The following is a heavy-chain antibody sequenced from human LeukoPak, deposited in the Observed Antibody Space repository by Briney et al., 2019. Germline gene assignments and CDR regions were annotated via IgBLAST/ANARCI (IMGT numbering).Heavy chain of an antibody. J-gene: IGHJ4*02. Sequence: SVKVSCKASGGTFSSYAISWVRQAPGQGLEWMGGIIPIFGTANYAQKFQGRVTITTDESTSTANMELSSLRSEDTAVYYCARGITGSRRLFDYWGQGTLVTVSS. CDR3: ARGITGSRRLFDY. V-gene: IGHV1-69*05. CDR2: IIPIFGTA. CDR1: GGTFSSYA. D-gene: IGHD1-20*01.